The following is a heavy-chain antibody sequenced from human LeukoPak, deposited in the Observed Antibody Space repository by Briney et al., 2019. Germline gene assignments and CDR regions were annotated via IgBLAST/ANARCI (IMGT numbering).Heavy chain of an antibody. D-gene: IGHD4-17*01. CDR3: ARGNYGDYDEGNYYYYYYMDV. CDR2: ISYDGSNK. J-gene: IGHJ6*03. V-gene: IGHV3-30*04. CDR1: GFIFSSFA. Sequence: GGSLRLSCAASGFIFSSFAMHWVRQAPGKGLEWVAVISYDGSNKYYADSVKGRFTISRDNSKNTLYLQMNSLRAEDTAVYYCARGNYGDYDEGNYYYYYYMDVWGKGTTVTVSS.